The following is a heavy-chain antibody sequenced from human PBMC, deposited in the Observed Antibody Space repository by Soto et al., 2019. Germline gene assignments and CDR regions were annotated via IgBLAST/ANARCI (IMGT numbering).Heavy chain of an antibody. V-gene: IGHV3-21*06. J-gene: IGHJ4*02. Sequence: GGALRLSCSASGVTFTRYSMNWVRQAPGKGLEWVSSISSTTNYIYYGDSMKGRFTISRDNAKNSLYLEMNSLRAEDTAVYYCARESEDLTSNFDYWGQGTLVTVSS. CDR1: GVTFTRYS. CDR3: ARESEDLTSNFDY. CDR2: ISSTTNYI.